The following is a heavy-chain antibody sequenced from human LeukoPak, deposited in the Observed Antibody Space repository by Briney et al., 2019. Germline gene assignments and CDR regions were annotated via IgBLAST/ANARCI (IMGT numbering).Heavy chain of an antibody. CDR2: TYYRSKWYN. D-gene: IGHD6-13*01. CDR1: GDSVSSYSAG. J-gene: IGHJ4*02. V-gene: IGHV6-1*01. CDR3: GRDIGAAIGH. Sequence: SQTLSLTCAISGDSVSSYSAGWNWIRQSPSRGLEWLGRTYYRSKWYNEYAISVRSRITIRPDTSKNQVSMQLNSVTPDDTAFYYCGRDIGAAIGHWGQGTLVTVSS.